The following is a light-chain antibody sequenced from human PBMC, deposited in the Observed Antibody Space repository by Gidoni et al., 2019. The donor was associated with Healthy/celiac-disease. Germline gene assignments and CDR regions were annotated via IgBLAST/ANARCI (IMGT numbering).Light chain of an antibody. CDR2: GKN. Sequence: SSELTQDPAVSVALGQTVRITCQGDSLRSYYASWYPQKPGQAPVLVIYGKNNRPSGIPDRFSGSSSGNTASLTIPGAQAEDEADYYCNSRDSSGNHLHVVFGGGTKLTVL. CDR1: SLRSYY. V-gene: IGLV3-19*01. CDR3: NSRDSSGNHLHVV. J-gene: IGLJ2*01.